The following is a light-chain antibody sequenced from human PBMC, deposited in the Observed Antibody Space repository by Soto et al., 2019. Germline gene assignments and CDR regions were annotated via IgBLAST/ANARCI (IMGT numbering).Light chain of an antibody. J-gene: IGLJ3*02. CDR3: QSYDSSLSGWV. CDR1: NSNIGAGYD. V-gene: IGLV1-40*01. Sequence: QSVLTQPPSVSGAPGQRVTISCTGYNSNIGAGYDVHWYQQLPGTAPKLLIYGNSNRPSGIPDRFSASKSGTSDSLAITGLQAEDEADYYCQSYDSSLSGWVFGGGTKVTVL. CDR2: GNS.